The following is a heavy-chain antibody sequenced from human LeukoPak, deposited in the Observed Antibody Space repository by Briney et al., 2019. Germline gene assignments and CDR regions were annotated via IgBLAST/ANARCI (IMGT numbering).Heavy chain of an antibody. CDR3: AKAPRIAAGPWNSKPDYYYGMDV. V-gene: IGHV3-23*01. J-gene: IGHJ6*02. Sequence: GGSLRLSCAASGFTFSSYAMSWVRQAPGKGLEWVSAISGSGGSTYYADSVKGRFTISRDNSKNTLYLQMNSLRAEDTAVYYCAKAPRIAAGPWNSKPDYYYGMDVWGQGTTVTVSS. CDR2: ISGSGGST. CDR1: GFTFSSYA. D-gene: IGHD6-25*01.